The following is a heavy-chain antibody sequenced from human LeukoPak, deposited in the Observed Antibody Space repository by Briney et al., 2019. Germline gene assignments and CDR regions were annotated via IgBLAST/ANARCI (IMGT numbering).Heavy chain of an antibody. V-gene: IGHV1-46*01. CDR2: INPSGGST. CDR3: AEGGISGYCSSTSCYTSLIR. D-gene: IGHD2-2*02. Sequence: AASVKVSCKASGYTFTSYYMHWVRQAPGQGLEWMGIINPSGGSTSYAQKFQGRVTMTRDTSTSTVYMELSSLRSEDTAVYYCAEGGISGYCSSTSCYTSLIRWGQGTLVTVSS. J-gene: IGHJ4*02. CDR1: GYTFTSYY.